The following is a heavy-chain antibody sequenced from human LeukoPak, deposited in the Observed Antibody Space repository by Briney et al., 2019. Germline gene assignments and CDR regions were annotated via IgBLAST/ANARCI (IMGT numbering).Heavy chain of an antibody. Sequence: PGGSLRLSCAASGFTFSSYSMNWVRQAPGKGLEWVSSISSSSSYIYYADSVKGRFTISRDNAKNSLYLQMNSLRAEDTAVYYCARVGGSGWYLVEGNYWGQGTPVTVSS. CDR2: ISSSSSYI. D-gene: IGHD6-19*01. V-gene: IGHV3-21*01. CDR3: ARVGGSGWYLVEGNY. J-gene: IGHJ4*02. CDR1: GFTFSSYS.